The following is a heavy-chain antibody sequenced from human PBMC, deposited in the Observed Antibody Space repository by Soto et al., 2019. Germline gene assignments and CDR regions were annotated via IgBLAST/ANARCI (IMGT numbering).Heavy chain of an antibody. CDR2: VSANNGHT. J-gene: IGHJ6*02. D-gene: IGHD2-8*01. V-gene: IGHV1-18*01. Sequence: VSCKASGYTFTSYGISWVRQAPGQGLEWMGWVSANNGHTNYAQNLQGRVSMTTDTSTSTAYMELRGLTFDDTAVYYCARDIESVTAKHFFYYYAMDVWGQGTTVTVSS. CDR3: ARDIESVTAKHFFYYYAMDV. CDR1: GYTFTSYG.